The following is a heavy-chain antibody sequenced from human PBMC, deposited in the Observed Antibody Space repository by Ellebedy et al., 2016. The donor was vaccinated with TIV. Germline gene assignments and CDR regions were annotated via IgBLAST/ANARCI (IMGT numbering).Heavy chain of an antibody. CDR3: AREESILTGYYEETKSDY. V-gene: IGHV1-69*13. Sequence: ASVKVSCKASGGTFSSYAISWVRQAPGQGLEWMGGIIPIFGTANYAQKFQGRVTITADESTSTAYMELSSLRSEDTAVYYCAREESILTGYYEETKSDYWGQGTLVTVSS. CDR2: IIPIFGTA. J-gene: IGHJ4*02. CDR1: GGTFSSYA. D-gene: IGHD3-9*01.